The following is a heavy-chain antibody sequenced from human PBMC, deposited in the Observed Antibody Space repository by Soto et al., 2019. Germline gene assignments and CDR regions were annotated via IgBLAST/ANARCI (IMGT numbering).Heavy chain of an antibody. CDR3: APDVRVGGSV. CDR1: GFTFSGST. Sequence: EVQLVESGGGLVQPGGSLRLSCAASGFTFSGSTMNWVRQAPGKGLEWVSYISSGSSTKYYADSVKGRFTISRDNAKNSLFLHMNSLRDEDTAMYHCAPDVRVGGSVWGQGTLVTVSS. J-gene: IGHJ4*02. D-gene: IGHD2-2*01. CDR2: ISSGSSTK. V-gene: IGHV3-48*02.